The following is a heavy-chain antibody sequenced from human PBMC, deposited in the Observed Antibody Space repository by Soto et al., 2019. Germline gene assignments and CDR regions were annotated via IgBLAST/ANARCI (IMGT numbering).Heavy chain of an antibody. Sequence: EVQLVESGGGLVQPGGSLRLSCVASGFTFSSYWMHWVRQAPGKGLVWVSSISNDGSSIYADPVKGRFTISRDNAKNTLYLQMNSLSAEYTAVYYCARLSNKSPQNWGQGTLVIVSP. CDR1: GFTFSSYW. V-gene: IGHV3-74*01. CDR2: ISNDGSS. CDR3: ARLSNKSPQN. J-gene: IGHJ1*01.